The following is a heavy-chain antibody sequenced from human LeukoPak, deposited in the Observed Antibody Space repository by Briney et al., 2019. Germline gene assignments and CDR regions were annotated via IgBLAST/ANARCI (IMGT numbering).Heavy chain of an antibody. CDR1: GYTLTELS. CDR2: MNPNSGNT. Sequence: GASVKVSCKVSGYTLTELSMHWVRQATGQGLEWMGWMNPNSGNTGYAQKFQGRVTMTRNTSISTAYMELSSLRSEDTAVYYCARELEGYEGYYYYYGMDVWGQGTTVTVSS. CDR3: ARELEGYEGYYYYYGMDV. V-gene: IGHV1-8*01. J-gene: IGHJ6*02. D-gene: IGHD5-12*01.